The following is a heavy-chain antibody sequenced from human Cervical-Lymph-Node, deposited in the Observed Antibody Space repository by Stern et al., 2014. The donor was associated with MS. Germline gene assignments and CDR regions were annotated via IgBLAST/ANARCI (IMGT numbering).Heavy chain of an antibody. Sequence: QVPLQESGPGLVKPSETLSLTCTVSGGSISSSSYYWGWIRQPPGKGLEWIGSIYYVGCPYNNPSPKAQVTISAATSKTNFPLKLSAVTAADTAVYYCARHGGYSGYDLNWFDPWGQGTLVTVSS. J-gene: IGHJ5*02. D-gene: IGHD5-12*01. CDR2: IYYVGCP. V-gene: IGHV4-39*01. CDR1: GGSISSSSYY. CDR3: ARHGGYSGYDLNWFDP.